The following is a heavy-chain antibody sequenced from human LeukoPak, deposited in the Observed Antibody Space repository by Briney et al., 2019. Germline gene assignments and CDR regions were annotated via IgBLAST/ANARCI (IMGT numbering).Heavy chain of an antibody. J-gene: IGHJ3*02. CDR2: IWYDGSNK. CDR3: ARAGGLLWFGEVLESSDAFHI. D-gene: IGHD3-10*01. CDR1: GFTFNTFD. Sequence: GGSLRLSCAASGFTFNTFDMHWVRQAPGKGLEWVAVIWYDGSNKYYADSVKGRFTISRDNSKNTLYLQMNSLRAEDTAVYYCARAGGLLWFGEVLESSDAFHIWGQGTMVTVSS. V-gene: IGHV3-33*01.